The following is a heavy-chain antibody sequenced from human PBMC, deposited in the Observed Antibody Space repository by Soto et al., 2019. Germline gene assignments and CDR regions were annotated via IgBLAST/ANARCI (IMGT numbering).Heavy chain of an antibody. V-gene: IGHV3-23*01. Sequence: EVQLLESGGGLVQPGGSLRLSCAASGLTFSSYAMSWVRQAPGKWLEWVSAISGSGGSTFYADSVKGRFTISRDNSKNTLFLQMNSLRAEDTAVYYCAGRITVAGTLSYWGQGTLVTVSS. CDR3: AGRITVAGTLSY. CDR1: GLTFSSYA. CDR2: ISGSGGST. D-gene: IGHD6-19*01. J-gene: IGHJ4*02.